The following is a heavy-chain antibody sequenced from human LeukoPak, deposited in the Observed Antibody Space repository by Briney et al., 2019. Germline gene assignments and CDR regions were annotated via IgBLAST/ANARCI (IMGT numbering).Heavy chain of an antibody. CDR2: IRYDGSNK. CDR3: AKRGYSYGYIYPDYYYMDV. V-gene: IGHV3-30*02. D-gene: IGHD5-18*01. CDR1: GFTFSNAW. Sequence: PGGSLRLSCAASGFTFSNAWMSWVRQAPGKGLEWVAFIRYDGSNKYYADSVKGRFTISRDNSKNTLYLQMNSLRAEDTAVYYCAKRGYSYGYIYPDYYYMDVWGKGTTVTVSS. J-gene: IGHJ6*03.